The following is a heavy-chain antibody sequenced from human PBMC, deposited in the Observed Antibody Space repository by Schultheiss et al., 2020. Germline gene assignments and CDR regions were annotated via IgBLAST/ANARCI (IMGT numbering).Heavy chain of an antibody. Sequence: ASVKVSCKASGYTFTGYYMHWVRQAPGQGLEWMGWINPNSGGTNYAQKFQGRVTMTRNTSISTAYMELSSLRSEDTAVYYCAKRPQQQSFRAGWFDPWGQGTLVTVAS. V-gene: IGHV1-2*02. CDR1: GYTFTGYY. CDR3: AKRPQQQSFRAGWFDP. CDR2: INPNSGGT. D-gene: IGHD6-13*01. J-gene: IGHJ5*02.